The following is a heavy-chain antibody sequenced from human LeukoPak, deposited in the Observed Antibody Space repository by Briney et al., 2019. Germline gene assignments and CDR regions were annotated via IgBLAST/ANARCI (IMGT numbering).Heavy chain of an antibody. D-gene: IGHD6-13*01. Sequence: GGSLRLSCAASVFTFSSYWRHWVRQAPGKGLVGVSRMNSEGRSTSYADSVKGRFTISRDNAKNSLYLQMNSLRAEDTAVYYCARDESSSWIRVLDYYYLDVWGKGTTVTVSS. V-gene: IGHV3-74*01. CDR1: VFTFSSYW. CDR3: ARDESSSWIRVLDYYYLDV. CDR2: MNSEGRST. J-gene: IGHJ6*03.